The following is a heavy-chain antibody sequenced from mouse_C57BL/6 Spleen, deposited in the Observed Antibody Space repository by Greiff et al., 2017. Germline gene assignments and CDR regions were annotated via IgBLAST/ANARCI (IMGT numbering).Heavy chain of an antibody. CDR2: ISDGGSYT. CDR3: ARDDYIDY. CDR1: GFTFSSYA. V-gene: IGHV5-4*01. Sequence: EVKVVESGGGLVKPGGSLKLSCAASGFTFSSYAMSWVRQTPEKRLEWVATISDGGSYTYYPDNVKGRFTISRDNAKNNLYLQMSHLKSEDTAMYYCARDDYIDYWGQGTTLTVSS. J-gene: IGHJ2*01.